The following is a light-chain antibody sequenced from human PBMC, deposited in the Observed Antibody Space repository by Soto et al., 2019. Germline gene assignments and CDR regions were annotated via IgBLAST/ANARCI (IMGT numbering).Light chain of an antibody. CDR1: SRDVGPYKY. CDR3: SSYGGSDNNDV. CDR2: EVT. J-gene: IGLJ1*01. Sequence: QSVLTQPPSASGSLGQSVTISCTATSRDVGPYKYVSWYQQYPGKAPKLIIYEVTNRPSGVPDRFSASKSGNTASLTVSGLQADDEADYYCSSYGGSDNNDVFGTGTKVTVL. V-gene: IGLV2-8*01.